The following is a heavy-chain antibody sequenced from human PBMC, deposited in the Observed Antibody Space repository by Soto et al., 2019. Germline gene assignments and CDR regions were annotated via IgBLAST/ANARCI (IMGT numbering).Heavy chain of an antibody. V-gene: IGHV5-51*01. J-gene: IGHJ4*02. Sequence: PGESLKISCKGSGYSFTKYWIGWVRQMPGKGLEWMAIIYPDESNTRYSPSFEGQVTMSADKSINTAYLQWSSLRASDTAIYFCARPSDVGLASSFEYWGQGTQVTVSS. CDR2: IYPDESNT. CDR3: ARPSDVGLASSFEY. CDR1: GYSFTKYW.